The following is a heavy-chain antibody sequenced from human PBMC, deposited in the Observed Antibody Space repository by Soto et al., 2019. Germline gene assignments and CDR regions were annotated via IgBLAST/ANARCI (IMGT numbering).Heavy chain of an antibody. V-gene: IGHV1-3*01. CDR3: ARDSGDYDHYYGMDV. D-gene: IGHD4-17*01. CDR2: INAGNGNT. J-gene: IGHJ6*02. Sequence: GASVKVSCKASGYTFTSYAMHWVRQAPGQRLEWMGWINAGNGNTKYSQKFQGRVTITRDTSASTAYMELSSLRSDDTAVYYCARDSGDYDHYYGMDVWGQGTTVTVSS. CDR1: GYTFTSYA.